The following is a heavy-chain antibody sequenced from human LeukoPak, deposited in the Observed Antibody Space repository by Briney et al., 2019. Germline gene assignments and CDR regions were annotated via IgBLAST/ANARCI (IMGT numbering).Heavy chain of an antibody. CDR1: GYTFTSYD. CDR3: ARGQYQPPRYDWFDP. Sequence: ASVKVSCKASGYTFTSYDINWVRQATGQGLEWMGWMIPNSGNTGYAQKFQGRVTITRNTSISTAYMELSSLRSEDTAVYYCARGQYQPPRYDWFDPWGQGTLVTVSS. V-gene: IGHV1-8*03. CDR2: MIPNSGNT. J-gene: IGHJ5*02. D-gene: IGHD2-2*01.